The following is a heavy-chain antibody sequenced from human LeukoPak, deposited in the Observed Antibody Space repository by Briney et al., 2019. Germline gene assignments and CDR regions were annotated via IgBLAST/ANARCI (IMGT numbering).Heavy chain of an antibody. CDR2: ISAYNGNT. CDR3: ARGGVSSGWYGSYFDH. V-gene: IGHV1-18*04. J-gene: IGHJ4*02. Sequence: ASVKVSCKASGYTFTNYGISWVRQAPGQGLEWMGWISAYNGNTNYAQKLQGRVTMATDTSTSTAYMELKSLRSDGTAVFYCARGGVSSGWYGSYFDHWGQGTLVTVSS. D-gene: IGHD6-19*01. CDR1: GYTFTNYG.